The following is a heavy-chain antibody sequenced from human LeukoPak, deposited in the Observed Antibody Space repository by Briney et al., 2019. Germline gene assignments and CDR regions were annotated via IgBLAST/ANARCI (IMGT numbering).Heavy chain of an antibody. Sequence: GGSLRLSCAASGFTFDDYTMHWVRQAPGKGLEWVSLISWDGGSTYYADSMKGRFTISRDNAKNSLYLQMNSLRAEDTAVYYCARDQGPYCSGGSCYSSPQSFPDYWGQGTLVTVSS. CDR3: ARDQGPYCSGGSCYSSPQSFPDY. D-gene: IGHD2-15*01. CDR2: ISWDGGST. J-gene: IGHJ4*02. CDR1: GFTFDDYT. V-gene: IGHV3-43*01.